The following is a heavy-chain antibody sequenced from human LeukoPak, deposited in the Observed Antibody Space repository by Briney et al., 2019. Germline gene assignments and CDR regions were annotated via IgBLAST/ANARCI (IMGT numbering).Heavy chain of an antibody. CDR3: ARDVISGYYYYMDV. Sequence: PSETLSLACTVSGGSLSSNSYYWSWIRQPAGRGLEWIGRIYTSGSTNYNPSLKSRVTISVDTSKNQFSLKLTSVTAADTAVYYCARDVISGYYYYMDVWGKRTTVTVSS. V-gene: IGHV4-61*02. J-gene: IGHJ6*03. CDR2: IYTSGST. D-gene: IGHD2/OR15-2a*01. CDR1: GGSLSSNSYY.